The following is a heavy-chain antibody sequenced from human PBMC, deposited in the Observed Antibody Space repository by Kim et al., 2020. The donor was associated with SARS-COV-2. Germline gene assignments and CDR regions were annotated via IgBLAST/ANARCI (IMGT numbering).Heavy chain of an antibody. D-gene: IGHD6-19*01. V-gene: IGHV1-3*01. J-gene: IGHJ4*02. Sequence: KCQGRVPITRDTSAGTAYMELSSLRSEDTAVYYCAREGIAVAGSFDYWGQGTLVTVSS. CDR3: AREGIAVAGSFDY.